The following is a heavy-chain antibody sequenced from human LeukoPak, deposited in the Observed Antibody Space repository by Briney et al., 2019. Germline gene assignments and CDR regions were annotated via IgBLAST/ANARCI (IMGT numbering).Heavy chain of an antibody. CDR3: AKDLSSRICGGDCLYYYGMDV. D-gene: IGHD2-21*02. J-gene: IGHJ6*02. CDR1: GFTFSSYG. V-gene: IGHV3-30*18. CDR2: ISYDGSDK. Sequence: GGSLRLSCAASGFTFSSYGMHCVRQAPGKGLGWVAVISYDGSDKSYADSVKGRFTISRDNSKNTLYLQMNSLRAEDTAVYYCAKDLSSRICGGDCLYYYGMDVWGQGTTVTVSS.